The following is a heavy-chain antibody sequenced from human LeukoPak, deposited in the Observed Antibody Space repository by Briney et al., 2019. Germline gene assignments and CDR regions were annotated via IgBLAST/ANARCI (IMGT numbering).Heavy chain of an antibody. Sequence: GGSLRLSCAASGFTFSSSWMHWVRQAPGKGLVWVSRINNDGSSTNYADSVKGRFTISRDNAKNSLYLQMNSLRAEDTAVYYCASSSGHLDYWGQGTLVTVSS. CDR2: INNDGSST. D-gene: IGHD6-19*01. V-gene: IGHV3-74*01. J-gene: IGHJ4*02. CDR1: GFTFSSSW. CDR3: ASSSGHLDY.